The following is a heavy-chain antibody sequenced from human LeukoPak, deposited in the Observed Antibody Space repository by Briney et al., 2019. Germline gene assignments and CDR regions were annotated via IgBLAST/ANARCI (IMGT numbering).Heavy chain of an antibody. CDR2: IYRSGST. D-gene: IGHD2-2*01. CDR1: GYSISSGYY. Sequence: SETLSLTCTVSGYSISSGYYWVWIRQPPGKGLEWIGSIYRSGSTDYNPSLKSRVTISIDTSNNQFSLKLTSVTAADTAVYYCARGDCSSTICYSPMDVWGKGTTVTVSS. J-gene: IGHJ6*03. V-gene: IGHV4-38-2*02. CDR3: ARGDCSSTICYSPMDV.